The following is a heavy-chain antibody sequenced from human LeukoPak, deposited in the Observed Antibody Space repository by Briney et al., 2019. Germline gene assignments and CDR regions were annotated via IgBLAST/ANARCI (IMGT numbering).Heavy chain of an antibody. CDR1: GFTFSDYW. Sequence: GSLRLSCVASGFTFSDYWMSWVRQAPGKGLEWIGEINHSGSTNYNPSLESRVTISVDTSKNHFSLKLSSVTAADTAVYYCASGQYYDLWSGYYVDWGQGTLVTVSA. CDR3: ASGQYYDLWSGYYVD. J-gene: IGHJ4*02. V-gene: IGHV4-34*01. CDR2: INHSGST. D-gene: IGHD3-3*01.